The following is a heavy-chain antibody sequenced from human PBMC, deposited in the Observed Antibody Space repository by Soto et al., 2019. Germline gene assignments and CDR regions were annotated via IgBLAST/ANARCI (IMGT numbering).Heavy chain of an antibody. CDR1: GFIFSDSY. CDR2: IATRTTAI. J-gene: IGHJ3*01. D-gene: IGHD4-17*01. Sequence: QVQLVESGGGLVKPGGSLRLSCAASGFIFSDSYMTWIRQAPGKGLEWISFIATRTTAIYYADSVKGRFTISRDDANNSLFLQMNSLRAEDTAVYYCARILTVTSTTDAFDVWGQGTMVTDS. V-gene: IGHV3-11*01. CDR3: ARILTVTSTTDAFDV.